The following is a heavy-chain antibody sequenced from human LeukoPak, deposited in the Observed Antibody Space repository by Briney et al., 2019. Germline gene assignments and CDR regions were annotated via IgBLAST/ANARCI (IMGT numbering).Heavy chain of an antibody. CDR1: GFTFSDYY. Sequence: GGSLRLSCAASGFTFSDYYMSWIRQAPGKGLEWVSYISNRNSYTSYADSVKGRFTISRDNAKNSLYLLMNSLRAEDTAVYYCARTGDYESFDYWGQGTLVTVSS. CDR3: ARTGDYESFDY. J-gene: IGHJ4*02. CDR2: ISNRNSYT. V-gene: IGHV3-11*06. D-gene: IGHD4-17*01.